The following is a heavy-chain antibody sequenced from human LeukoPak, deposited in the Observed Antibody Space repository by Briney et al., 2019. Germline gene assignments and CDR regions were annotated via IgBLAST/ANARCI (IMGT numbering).Heavy chain of an antibody. CDR2: ICPGDSDI. J-gene: IGHJ6*03. V-gene: IGHV5-51*01. CDR1: GYSFTNYW. Sequence: GESLQISCKGSGYSFTNYWIGWVRQMPGKGLEWMGIICPGDSDIRYSPSFQGQVTISADKSISTAYLQWSSLKASDTAMYYCARRASSYYYYMDVWGKGTTVTVSS. CDR3: ARRASSYYYYMDV. D-gene: IGHD2-21*01.